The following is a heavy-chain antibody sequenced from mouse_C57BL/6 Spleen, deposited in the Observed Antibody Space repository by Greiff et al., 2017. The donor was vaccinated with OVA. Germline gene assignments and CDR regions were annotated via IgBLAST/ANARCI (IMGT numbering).Heavy chain of an antibody. CDR3: ARRGYGSSYWYCDV. J-gene: IGHJ1*03. CDR2: IYPGDGDT. CDR1: GYAFSSSW. Sequence: LEESGPALVKPGASVKISCKASGYAFSSSWMNWVKPRPGKGLEWIGRIYPGDGDTNYNGKFKGKATLTADKASSTAYMQLSSLTAEDSAVYFCARRGYGSSYWYCDVWGTGTTVTVSS. D-gene: IGHD1-1*01. V-gene: IGHV1-82*01.